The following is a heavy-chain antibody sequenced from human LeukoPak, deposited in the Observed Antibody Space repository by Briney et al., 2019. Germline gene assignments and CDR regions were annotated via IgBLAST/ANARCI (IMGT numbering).Heavy chain of an antibody. CDR2: IYTSGST. CDR1: GGSISSGSYF. V-gene: IGHV4-61*02. J-gene: IGHJ4*02. D-gene: IGHD5-24*01. Sequence: SETLSLTCTVSGGSISSGSYFWSWIRQPAGKGLEWIGRIYTSGSTSYIPSLKSRVTISVDTSKNQFSLKLSSVTAADTAVYYCARATWPLTAVFDYWGQGILVTVSS. CDR3: ARATWPLTAVFDY.